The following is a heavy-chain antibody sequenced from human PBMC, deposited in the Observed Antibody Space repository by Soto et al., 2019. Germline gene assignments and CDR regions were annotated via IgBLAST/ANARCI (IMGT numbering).Heavy chain of an antibody. CDR3: AKDRAYCSGGSCPEGDYDYGMDV. V-gene: IGHV3-30*18. D-gene: IGHD2-15*01. CDR2: ISYDGSNN. Sequence: WWSLRRSGSASVFTCSSYSIHWMRQTPSKGLEGEAVISYDGSNNYYSDSVKGRFTISRDNSKNTLYLQMNSLRTEDTAVYYCAKDRAYCSGGSCPEGDYDYGMDVWGQGTTVTVSS. CDR1: VFTCSSYS. J-gene: IGHJ6*02.